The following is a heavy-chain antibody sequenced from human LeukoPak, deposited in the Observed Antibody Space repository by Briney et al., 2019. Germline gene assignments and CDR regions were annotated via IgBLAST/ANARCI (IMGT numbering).Heavy chain of an antibody. CDR1: GFTFSDYY. D-gene: IGHD2-2*01. CDR2: ISSSGSTI. CDR3: AREKRYCSSTSCLAIDY. J-gene: IGHJ4*02. V-gene: IGHV3-11*01. Sequence: GGSLRLSCAASGFTFSDYYMSWIRQAPGKGLEWVSYISSSGSTIYYADSVKGRFTISRDNAKNSLYLQMNSLRAEDTAVYYCAREKRYCSSTSCLAIDYWGQGTLVTVSS.